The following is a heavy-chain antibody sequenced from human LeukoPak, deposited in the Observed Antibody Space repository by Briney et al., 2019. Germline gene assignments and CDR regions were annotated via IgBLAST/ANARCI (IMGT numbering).Heavy chain of an antibody. D-gene: IGHD5-18*01. J-gene: IGHJ6*03. Sequence: GGSLRLSCAASGFTFSSYAMSWVRQAPGKGLEWVSAISGSGGSTYYADSVKGRFTISRDNSKNTLYLQMNSLRAEDTAVYYCAKDLLRNTAMVTGYYYYYYMDAWGKGTTVTVSS. CDR3: AKDLLRNTAMVTGYYYYYYMDA. V-gene: IGHV3-23*01. CDR2: ISGSGGST. CDR1: GFTFSSYA.